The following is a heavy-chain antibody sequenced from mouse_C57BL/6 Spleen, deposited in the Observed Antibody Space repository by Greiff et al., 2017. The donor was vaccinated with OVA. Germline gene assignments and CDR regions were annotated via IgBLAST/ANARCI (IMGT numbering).Heavy chain of an antibody. J-gene: IGHJ3*01. CDR3: AREITTDFAY. Sequence: QVQLKQSGAELVRPGTSVKVSCKASGYAFTNYLIEWVKQRPGQGLEWIGVINPGSGGTNYNEKFKGKATLTADKSSSTAYMQLSSLTSEVSAVYFCAREITTDFAYWGQGTLVTVSA. CDR1: GYAFTNYL. D-gene: IGHD1-1*01. V-gene: IGHV1-54*01. CDR2: INPGSGGT.